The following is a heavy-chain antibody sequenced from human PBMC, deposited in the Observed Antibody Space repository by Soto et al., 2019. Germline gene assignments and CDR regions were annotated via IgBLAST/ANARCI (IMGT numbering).Heavy chain of an antibody. J-gene: IGHJ4*02. D-gene: IGHD3-16*02. CDR3: TRGPERNYIWGSYPYFDY. V-gene: IGHV3-49*03. Sequence: GGSLRLSCTASGFTFGDYAMSWFRQAPGKGLEWVGFIRSKAYGGTTEYAASVKGRFTISRDDSKSIAYLQMNSLKTEDTAVYYCTRGPERNYIWGSYPYFDYWGQGTLVTVSS. CDR1: GFTFGDYA. CDR2: IRSKAYGGTT.